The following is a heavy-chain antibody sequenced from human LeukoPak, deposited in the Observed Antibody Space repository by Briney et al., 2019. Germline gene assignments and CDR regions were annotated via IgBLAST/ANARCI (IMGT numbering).Heavy chain of an antibody. Sequence: PSETLSPTCTVSGGSISSSSYYWGWIRQPPGKGLAWIGSIYCSGSTYYNPSLKSRVTISVDTPKSQFSLKLSSVTAADTAVYYCARGSNLLRTLDYWGQGTLVTVSS. J-gene: IGHJ4*02. CDR1: GGSISSSSYY. CDR3: ARGSNLLRTLDY. V-gene: IGHV4-39*01. CDR2: IYCSGST. D-gene: IGHD3-10*01.